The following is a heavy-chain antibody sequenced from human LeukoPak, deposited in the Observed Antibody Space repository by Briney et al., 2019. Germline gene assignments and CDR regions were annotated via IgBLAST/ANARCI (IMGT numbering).Heavy chain of an antibody. CDR3: ARLVVIPNYYYSGMDV. D-gene: IGHD3-22*01. V-gene: IGHV1-69*04. CDR2: IIPILGIA. Sequence: SVKVSCKASGGTFSSYAISWVRQAPGQGLEWMGRIIPILGIANYAQKFQGRVTITADKSTSTAYMELSSLRSEDTAVYYCARLVVIPNYYYSGMDVWGQGTTVTVS. J-gene: IGHJ6*02. CDR1: GGTFSSYA.